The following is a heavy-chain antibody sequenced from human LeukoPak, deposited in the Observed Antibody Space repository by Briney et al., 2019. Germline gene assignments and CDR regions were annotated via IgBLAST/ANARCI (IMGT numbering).Heavy chain of an antibody. D-gene: IGHD3-9*01. Sequence: SETLSLTCAVSGYSISSGYYWGWIRQPPGKGLEWIGSIYHSGSTYYNPSLESRVTISVDTSKNQFSLKLSSVTAADTAVYYCAKSTEVLRYFDWLLSPFDYWGQGTLVTVSS. CDR3: AKSTEVLRYFDWLLSPFDY. CDR1: GYSISSGYY. J-gene: IGHJ4*02. CDR2: IYHSGST. V-gene: IGHV4-38-2*01.